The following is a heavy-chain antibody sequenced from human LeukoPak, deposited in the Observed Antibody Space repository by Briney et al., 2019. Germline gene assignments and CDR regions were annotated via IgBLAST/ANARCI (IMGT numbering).Heavy chain of an antibody. CDR2: INPNSGGT. CDR3: ARGSYYDY. D-gene: IGHD1-26*01. V-gene: IGHV1-2*02. CDR1: GYIFTGYY. J-gene: IGHJ4*02. Sequence: GASVKVSCKASGYIFTGYYMYWVRQAPGQGLEWMGWINPNSGGTNYGQKFQGRVTMTTEKSTSTAYMELRSLRSDDTAVYYCARGSYYDYWGQGTLVTVSS.